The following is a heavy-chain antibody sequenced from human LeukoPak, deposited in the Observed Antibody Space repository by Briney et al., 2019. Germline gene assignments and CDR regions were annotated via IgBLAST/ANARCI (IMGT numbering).Heavy chain of an antibody. J-gene: IGHJ6*03. CDR2: INPSDDAT. CDR3: ARGLYYYYYYMDV. Sequence: ASVKVSCKASGYTFTSSYVHWVRQAPGQGLEWMGMINPSDDATNYAQKFQGRVTMTRDTSISTAYMELSSLRSDDTAVYYCARGLYYYYYYMDVWGKGTTVTVSS. CDR1: GYTFTSSY. V-gene: IGHV1-2*02.